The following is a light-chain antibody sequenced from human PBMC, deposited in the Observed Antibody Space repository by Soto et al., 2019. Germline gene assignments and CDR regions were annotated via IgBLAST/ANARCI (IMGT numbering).Light chain of an antibody. CDR3: QHYNDYSYT. Sequence: DIQMTQSPSTLSESVGDKVAITCRASQSVSGWLAWYQQKPGKVPKLLIYQASTLEDGVPSRFSGSGAGTEFPLTISSLQPDDSATYYCQHYNDYSYTFGPGTKLEIK. V-gene: IGKV1-5*03. J-gene: IGKJ2*01. CDR1: QSVSGW. CDR2: QAS.